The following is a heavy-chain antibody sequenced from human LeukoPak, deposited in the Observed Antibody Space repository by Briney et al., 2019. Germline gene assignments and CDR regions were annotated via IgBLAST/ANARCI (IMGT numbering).Heavy chain of an antibody. D-gene: IGHD4-17*01. V-gene: IGHV3-74*01. J-gene: IGHJ4*02. CDR3: ARADYGDYFDY. CDR2: INTDGSST. CDR1: GFTFSSYW. Sequence: GGSLRLSCAASGFTFSSYWMHWVRRAPGKGLVWVSRINTDGSSTSYADSVKGRFTISRDNAKNTLYLQMNSLRAEDTAVYYCARADYGDYFDYWGQGTLVTVSS.